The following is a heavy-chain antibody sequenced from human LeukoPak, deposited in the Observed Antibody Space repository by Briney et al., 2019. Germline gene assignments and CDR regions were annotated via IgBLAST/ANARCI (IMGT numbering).Heavy chain of an antibody. V-gene: IGHV3-74*01. Sequence: GGSLRLSCAASGFTFSNHWMHWVRQAPGKGLVWVSRINSDGSGTSYADSVKGRFTISRDNAKNALYLQMNSLRAEDTALYYCARASIPVSVYFDHWGQGTLVTVSS. CDR3: ARASIPVSVYFDH. CDR2: INSDGSGT. J-gene: IGHJ4*02. CDR1: GFTFSNHW. D-gene: IGHD6-19*01.